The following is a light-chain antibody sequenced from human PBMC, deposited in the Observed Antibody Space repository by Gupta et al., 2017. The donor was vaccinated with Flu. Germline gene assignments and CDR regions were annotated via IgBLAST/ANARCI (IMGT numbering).Light chain of an antibody. Sequence: RVTSSCSGSSSNVGRDNVYWYQQVPGTTPKLLIYKNNQRPSGVPDRFSGSKSGTSASLSISGLRSEDEADYYCAVWDNSLRSYLFGSATKVTVL. J-gene: IGLJ1*01. CDR3: AVWDNSLRSYL. CDR2: KNN. V-gene: IGLV1-47*01. CDR1: SSNVGRDN.